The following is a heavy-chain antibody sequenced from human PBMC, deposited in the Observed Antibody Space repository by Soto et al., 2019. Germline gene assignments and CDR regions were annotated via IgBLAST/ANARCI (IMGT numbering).Heavy chain of an antibody. Sequence: PGESLKISCAASGFTFSSYAMSWVRQAPGKGLEWVSAISGSGGSTYYADSVKGRFTISRDNSKNTLYLQMNSLRAEDTAVYYCAKPARRLSSPFDYWGQGTLVTVSS. CDR3: AKPARRLSSPFDY. CDR2: ISGSGGST. CDR1: GFTFSSYA. J-gene: IGHJ4*02. D-gene: IGHD2-2*01. V-gene: IGHV3-23*01.